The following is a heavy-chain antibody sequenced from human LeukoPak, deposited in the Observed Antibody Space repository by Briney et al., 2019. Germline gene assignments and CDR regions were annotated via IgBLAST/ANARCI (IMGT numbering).Heavy chain of an antibody. Sequence: GGSLRLSCAASGFTFSSYWMHWVRQAPGKGLVWVSRINSDGSSTSYADFVKGRFTISRDNAKNTLYLRMNSLRAEDTAVYYCAREGILRGWYYYYGMDVWGQGTTVTVSS. J-gene: IGHJ6*02. CDR2: INSDGSST. CDR1: GFTFSSYW. CDR3: AREGILRGWYYYYGMDV. V-gene: IGHV3-74*01. D-gene: IGHD6-19*01.